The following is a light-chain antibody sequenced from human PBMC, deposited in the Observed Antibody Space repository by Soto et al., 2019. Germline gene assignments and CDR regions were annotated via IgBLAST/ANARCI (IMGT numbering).Light chain of an antibody. J-gene: IGKJ1*01. CDR2: GAS. CDR1: QSVGRN. V-gene: IGKV3-15*01. CDR3: QQYNKWPQT. Sequence: IVLTQSPGTLSLSPGERATLSCRASQSVGRNFLAWYQQKPGQAPRLLIYGASTRATDIPATFTGSGSGTEFTLTISSLQSEDIAVYYCQQYNKWPQTFGQGTKVDI.